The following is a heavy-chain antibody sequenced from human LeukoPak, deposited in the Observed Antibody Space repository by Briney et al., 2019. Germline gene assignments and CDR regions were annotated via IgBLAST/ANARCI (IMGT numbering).Heavy chain of an antibody. CDR2: IYYSGST. Sequence: PSETLSLTCTVSGGSISSSSYYWGWIRQPPGKGLEWIGSIYYSGSTYYNPSLKSRVTISVDTSKNQFSLKLSSVTAADTAVYYCARSPIRVRGVIIKNWFDPWGQGTLVTVSS. D-gene: IGHD3-10*01. V-gene: IGHV4-39*07. CDR3: ARSPIRVRGVIIKNWFDP. CDR1: GGSISSSSYY. J-gene: IGHJ5*02.